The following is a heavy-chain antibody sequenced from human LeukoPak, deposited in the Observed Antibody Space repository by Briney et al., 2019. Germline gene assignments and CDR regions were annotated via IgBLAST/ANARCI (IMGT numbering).Heavy chain of an antibody. D-gene: IGHD3-16*01. CDR3: AREGLSYYFDY. CDR1: GYSISSGYY. Sequence: SETLSLTCTVSGYSISSGYYWSWIRQPPGKGLEWIGYIYYSGSTNYNPSLKSRVTISVDTSKNQFSLKLSSVTAADTAVYYCAREGLSYYFDYWGQGTLVTVSS. J-gene: IGHJ4*02. V-gene: IGHV4-61*01. CDR2: IYYSGST.